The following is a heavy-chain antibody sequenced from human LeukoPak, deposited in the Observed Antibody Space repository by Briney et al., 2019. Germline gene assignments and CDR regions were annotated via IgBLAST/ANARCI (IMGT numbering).Heavy chain of an antibody. D-gene: IGHD4-17*01. CDR3: ARGFYGDYYYYGMDV. V-gene: IGHV4-61*08. CDR2: IYYSGST. J-gene: IGHJ6*02. Sequence: SETLSLTCTVSGGSISSGGYYWSWIRQHPGKGLEWIGYIYYSGSTNYNPSLKSRVTISVDTSKNQFSLKLSSVTAADTAVYYCARGFYGDYYYYGMDVWGQGTTVTVSS. CDR1: GGSISSGGYY.